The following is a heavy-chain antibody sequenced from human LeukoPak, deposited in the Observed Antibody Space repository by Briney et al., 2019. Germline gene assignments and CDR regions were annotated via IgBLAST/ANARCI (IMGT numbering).Heavy chain of an antibody. CDR1: GFMFRTYW. Sequence: GSLGLSCEVSGFMFRTYWMDWVRQAPGRGLEWVANINQDGSEKYYVDSVKGRFTISRDNTKNSLYLEMNSLRAEDTAVYYCSRALEVWGKGTTVTVSS. V-gene: IGHV3-7*01. CDR2: INQDGSEK. CDR3: SRALEV. J-gene: IGHJ6*04.